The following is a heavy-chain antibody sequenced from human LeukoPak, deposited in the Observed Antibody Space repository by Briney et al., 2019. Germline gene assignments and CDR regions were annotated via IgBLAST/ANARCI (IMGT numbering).Heavy chain of an antibody. CDR2: IIPILGIA. D-gene: IGHD3-10*01. CDR3: ARERSEVTMVRGVILDY. V-gene: IGHV1-69*04. J-gene: IGHJ4*02. Sequence: SVKVSCKASGGTFSSYAISWVRQAPGQGLEWMGRIIPILGIANYAQKFQGRVTITADKSTSTAYMKLSSLRSEDTAAYYCARERSEVTMVRGVILDYWGQGTLVTVSS. CDR1: GGTFSSYA.